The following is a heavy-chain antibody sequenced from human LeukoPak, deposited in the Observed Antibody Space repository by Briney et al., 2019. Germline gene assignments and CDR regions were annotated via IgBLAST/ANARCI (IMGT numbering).Heavy chain of an antibody. Sequence: SETLSLTCAVSGGSISSGGYSWSWIRQPPGRGLEWIGYIYHSGSTYYNPSHKSRATISVDRSKNQFSLKLSSVTAADTAVYYCARVVPTWFGEVTVYFDYWGQGTLVTVSS. D-gene: IGHD3-10*01. J-gene: IGHJ4*02. CDR2: IYHSGST. CDR3: ARVVPTWFGEVTVYFDY. CDR1: GGSISSGGYS. V-gene: IGHV4-30-2*01.